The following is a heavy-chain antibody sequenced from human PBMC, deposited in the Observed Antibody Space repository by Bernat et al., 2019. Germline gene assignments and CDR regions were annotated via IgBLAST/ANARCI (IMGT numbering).Heavy chain of an antibody. CDR2: INPNSGGT. CDR3: VRGGTTLVTPRSFFFDF. CDR1: GYTFSGYY. Sequence: QVQLVQSGAEVKKPGASVKVSCKASGYTFSGYYIHWVRQAPVQGLEWMGWINPNSGGTNYPHGFQGRGTMTRDTSISTVYMELSRLRSDDTAVYYCVRGGTTLVTPRSFFFDFWGQGTLLTVSS. V-gene: IGHV1-2*02. D-gene: IGHD4-23*01. J-gene: IGHJ4*02.